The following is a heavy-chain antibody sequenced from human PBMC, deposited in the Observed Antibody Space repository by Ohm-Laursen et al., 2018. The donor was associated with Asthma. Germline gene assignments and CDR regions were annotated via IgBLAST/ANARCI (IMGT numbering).Heavy chain of an antibody. CDR1: GFTFSNYV. D-gene: IGHD2-15*01. Sequence: SLRLSCSASGFTFSNYVMSWVRQAPGKGLEWVSRISGSGGTTYSAASVKGRFTISRDNSKNTLYLQMDSLRAEDTAVYYCAKDSSEVVAADEYWGQGTLVTVSS. CDR3: AKDSSEVVAADEY. J-gene: IGHJ4*02. V-gene: IGHV3-23*01. CDR2: ISGSGGTT.